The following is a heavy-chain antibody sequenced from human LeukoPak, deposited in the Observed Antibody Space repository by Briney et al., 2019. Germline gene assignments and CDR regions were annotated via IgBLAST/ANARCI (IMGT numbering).Heavy chain of an antibody. D-gene: IGHD1-14*01. CDR1: GGSITSYY. CDR3: ARASTTFDD. V-gene: IGHV4-59*01. CDR2: VSDGGRT. J-gene: IGHJ4*02. Sequence: PSETLSLTCSVSGGSITSYYWSWIRQPPGKGQEWIGHVSDGGRTTYSPSLRSRVSISVDTSKNQFSLKLNSVTAADTAVYFCARASTTFDDWGQGTLVTASS.